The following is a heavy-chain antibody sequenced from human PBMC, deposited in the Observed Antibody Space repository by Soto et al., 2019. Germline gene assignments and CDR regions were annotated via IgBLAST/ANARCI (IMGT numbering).Heavy chain of an antibody. V-gene: IGHV4-34*01. J-gene: IGHJ4*02. D-gene: IGHD3-3*01. CDR2: INHSGST. Sequence: SETLSLSCAVYGGSFSGYYWSWIRQPPGKGLEWIGEINHSGSTNYNPSLKSRVTISVDTSKNQFSLKLSSVTAADTAVYYCASRRYDFWSGYRSDYWGQGTLVTVSS. CDR3: ASRRYDFWSGYRSDY. CDR1: GGSFSGYY.